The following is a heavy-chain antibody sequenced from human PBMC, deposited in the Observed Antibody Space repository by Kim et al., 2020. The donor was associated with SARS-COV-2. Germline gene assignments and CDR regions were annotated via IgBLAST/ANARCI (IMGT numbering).Heavy chain of an antibody. CDR1: GFDFDTFA. J-gene: IGHJ3*01. V-gene: IGHV3-23*01. CDR2: ITAHNVVM. Sequence: GGSLRLSCEGSGFDFDTFAITWVRQAPGKCLEWVSRITAHNVVMYYANSVKGRFPASSDNSKAYLHMRGLRVEDTALFYFSNGLQSPAF. CDR3: SNGLQSPAF.